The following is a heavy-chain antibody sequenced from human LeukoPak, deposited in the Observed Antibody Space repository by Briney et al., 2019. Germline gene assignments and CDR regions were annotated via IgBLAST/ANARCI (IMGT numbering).Heavy chain of an antibody. CDR3: ARGIAAASIDYYYMDV. D-gene: IGHD6-13*01. CDR2: TYYRSKWYN. J-gene: IGHJ6*03. CDR1: GDSVSSNSAA. V-gene: IGHV6-1*01. Sequence: SQTLSLTCAISGDSVSSNSAAWNWLRQSPSRGLEWLGRTYYRSKWYNDYAVSVKSRITINPDTSKNQFSLQLNSVTPEDTAVYYCARGIAAASIDYYYMDVWGKGTTVTVSS.